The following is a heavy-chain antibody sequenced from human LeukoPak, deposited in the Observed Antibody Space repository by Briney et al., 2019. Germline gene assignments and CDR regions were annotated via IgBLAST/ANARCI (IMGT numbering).Heavy chain of an antibody. CDR3: ARDFVGGYDHASHLYYYYGMDV. J-gene: IGHJ6*02. CDR2: ISSSSSSYI. CDR1: GFTFSSYS. D-gene: IGHD5-12*01. V-gene: IGHV3-21*01. Sequence: PGGSLRLSCAASGFTFSSYSMNWVRQAPGKGLEWVSSISSSSSSYIYYADSVKGRFTISRDNAKNSLYLQMNSLRAEDTAVYYCARDFVGGYDHASHLYYYYGMDVWGQGTTVTVSS.